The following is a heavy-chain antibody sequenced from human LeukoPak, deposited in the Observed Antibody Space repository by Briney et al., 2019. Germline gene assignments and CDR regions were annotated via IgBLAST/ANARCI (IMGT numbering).Heavy chain of an antibody. CDR3: ARPYYYDSSVNEDY. J-gene: IGHJ4*02. V-gene: IGHV4-34*01. CDR2: INDIGTT. Sequence: SETLSLTCAVYGGSFSGYFWSWIRQPPGKGLEWIGEINDIGTTNHNPSLKSRVTISVDTSKNQFSLKLSSVTAADTAVYYCARPYYYDSSVNEDYWGQGTLVTVSS. CDR1: GGSFSGYF. D-gene: IGHD3-22*01.